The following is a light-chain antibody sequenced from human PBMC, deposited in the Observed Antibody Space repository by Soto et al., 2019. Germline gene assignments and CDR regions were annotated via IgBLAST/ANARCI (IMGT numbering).Light chain of an antibody. CDR3: QHYGSPPST. CDR2: GAS. V-gene: IGKV3-20*01. J-gene: IGKJ5*01. Sequence: EIVLTQSPGTLSLSPGERATLSCRASQSVSSNYLAWYQQKPGQAPRLLIYGASRRATGIPDRFSCSGFGAYFTFTSNRPEPEDVGLYYCQHYGSPPSTFGQGTRMEIK. CDR1: QSVSSNY.